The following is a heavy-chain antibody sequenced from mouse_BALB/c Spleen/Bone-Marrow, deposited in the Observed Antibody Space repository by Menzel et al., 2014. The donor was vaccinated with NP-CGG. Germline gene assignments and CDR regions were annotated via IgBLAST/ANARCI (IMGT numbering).Heavy chain of an antibody. V-gene: IGHV10S3*01. Sequence: EVHLVESGGGLVQSKGSLKLSCAASGFTFNTNAMNWVRPAPGKGLEWVARIRGKSNNFATYYADSVKDRFTISRDDSQSMLYLHMNNVKTEDTAMYYCVRGWGNYGYAMDCWGQGTSVTVSS. D-gene: IGHD2-1*01. CDR2: IRGKSNNFAT. CDR1: GFTFNTNA. J-gene: IGHJ4*01. CDR3: VRGWGNYGYAMDC.